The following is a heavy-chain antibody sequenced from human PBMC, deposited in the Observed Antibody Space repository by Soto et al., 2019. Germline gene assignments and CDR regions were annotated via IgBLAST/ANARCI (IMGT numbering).Heavy chain of an antibody. D-gene: IGHD5-12*01. CDR3: AKDARVDGYWDFDY. V-gene: IGHV3-7*05. J-gene: IGHJ4*02. CDR2: INKDGSEK. CDR1: GFTFSSYW. Sequence: GGSLRLSCAASGFTFSSYWMTWVRQAPGKGLEWLANINKDGSEKNYVDSVKGRLTISRDNAKNSLSVQMNSLRAEDTAVYYCAKDARVDGYWDFDYWGQGTLVTVSS.